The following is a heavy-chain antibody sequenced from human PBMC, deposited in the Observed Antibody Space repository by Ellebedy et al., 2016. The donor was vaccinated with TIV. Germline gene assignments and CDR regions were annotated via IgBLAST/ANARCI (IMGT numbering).Heavy chain of an antibody. Sequence: GGSLRLXCIGSGFSFSSYWMSWVRQAPGKGLEWVSSISGSGDTTNYADSVKGRFTISRDNSKNTLYLQMNRLRADDSATYYCAKDRVVATYWYFDLWGRGTLVTVSS. CDR1: GFSFSSYW. CDR2: ISGSGDTT. D-gene: IGHD2-21*01. J-gene: IGHJ2*01. V-gene: IGHV3-23*01. CDR3: AKDRVVATYWYFDL.